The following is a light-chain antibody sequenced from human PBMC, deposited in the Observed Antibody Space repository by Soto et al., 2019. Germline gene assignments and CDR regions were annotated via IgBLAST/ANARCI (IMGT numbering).Light chain of an antibody. J-gene: IGLJ2*01. CDR1: SSDVGGYNY. CDR3: SSYTSSGTLV. Sequence: QSVLTQPASVSGSPGQSITISCTGTSSDVGGYNYVSWYQQHPGTAPNLMIYDVSYPPSGVSNRFSASKSGNTAALTISGLQAEDEADYYGSSYTSSGTLVFGGGTKLTVL. CDR2: DVS. V-gene: IGLV2-14*01.